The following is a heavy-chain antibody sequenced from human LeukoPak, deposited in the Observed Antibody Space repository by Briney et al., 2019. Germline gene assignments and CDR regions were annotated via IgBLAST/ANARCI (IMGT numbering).Heavy chain of an antibody. D-gene: IGHD4-4*01. CDR1: GGSISSSSYY. J-gene: IGHJ6*02. Sequence: SETLSLTCTVSGGSISSSSYYWSWIRQPPGKGLEWIGYIYYSGSTNYNPSLKSRVTISVDTSKNQFSLKLSSVTAADTAVYYCARGVDYSNPGDYYYGMDVWGQGTTVTVSS. CDR3: ARGVDYSNPGDYYYGMDV. CDR2: IYYSGST. V-gene: IGHV4-61*01.